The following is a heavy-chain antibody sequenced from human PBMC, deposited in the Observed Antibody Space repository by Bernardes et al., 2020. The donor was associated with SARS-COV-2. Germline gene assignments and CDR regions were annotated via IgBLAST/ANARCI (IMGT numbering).Heavy chain of an antibody. CDR2: FDPEDGET. J-gene: IGHJ5*02. CDR1: GYTLTELS. V-gene: IGHV1-24*01. D-gene: IGHD3-22*01. CDR3: ATGSPFSMSWFDP. Sequence: ASVKVSCKVSGYTLTELSMHWVRQAPGKGLEWMGGFDPEDGETIYAQKFQGRVTMTEDTSTDTAYMELSSLRSGDTAVYYCATGSPFSMSWFDPWGQGTLVTVSS.